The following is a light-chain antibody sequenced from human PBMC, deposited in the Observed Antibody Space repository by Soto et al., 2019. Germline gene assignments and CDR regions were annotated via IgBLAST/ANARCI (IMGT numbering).Light chain of an antibody. CDR1: SSNIGAGYD. J-gene: IGLJ2*01. Sequence: QSVLTQPPSVSGAPGQRVTISCTWSSSNIGAGYDVHWYQQLPGTAPNLLIYANSNRPSVVPDRFSGSKSGTSASLAITGLQAEDEADYYCQSYEHSLRVFGGGNKLNVL. CDR3: QSYEHSLRV. V-gene: IGLV1-40*01. CDR2: ANS.